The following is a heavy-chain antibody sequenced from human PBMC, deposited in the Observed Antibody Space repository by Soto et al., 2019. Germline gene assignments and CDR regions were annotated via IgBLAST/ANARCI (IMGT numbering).Heavy chain of an antibody. V-gene: IGHV3-15*01. Sequence: ESGGGLVKPGWSLRLSCAASGFSFHKAWMNWVRQAPGKGLEWVGRIKNKPDGGTVDYAAPVNGRFTISRDDSKNTLYLQMASLQTEATAVYSCDKGLVAYCSSNSCYDFDYWGQGTLVTVSS. J-gene: IGHJ4*02. CDR3: DKGLVAYCSSNSCYDFDY. D-gene: IGHD2-2*01. CDR2: IKNKPDGGTV. CDR1: GFSFHKAW.